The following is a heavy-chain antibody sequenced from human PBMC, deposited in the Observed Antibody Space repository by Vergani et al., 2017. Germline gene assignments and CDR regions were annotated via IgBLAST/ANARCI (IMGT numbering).Heavy chain of an antibody. D-gene: IGHD1-1*01. Sequence: VQLAESGGGLVQPGGSLRLSCSAAGFPFSDYGVHWVRQAPGKGLEWVSVISYDGNKKNYADSVKGRFTISRDNSKNTLYLEMNALRAEDTAVYYCARDFLTRVTTLDYYYMGVWGKGTTVTVSS. V-gene: IGHV3-30*03. CDR2: ISYDGNKK. CDR1: GFPFSDYG. J-gene: IGHJ6*03. CDR3: ARDFLTRVTTLDYYYMGV.